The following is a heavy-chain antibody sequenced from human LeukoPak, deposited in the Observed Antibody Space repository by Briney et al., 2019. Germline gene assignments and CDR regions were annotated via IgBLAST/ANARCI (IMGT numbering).Heavy chain of an antibody. CDR3: ARKSDALMLRGGDC. Sequence: GGSLRLSCGASEFSVSSNYMTWVRQAPGKGLECVSIICSGGTTYYADSVRGRFTISRDHSKNTLYLQMDRLRVEDPAVHYCARKSDALMLRGGDCWGQGTLVTVSS. CDR2: ICSGGTT. CDR1: EFSVSSNY. V-gene: IGHV3-66*01. D-gene: IGHD3-10*01. J-gene: IGHJ4*02.